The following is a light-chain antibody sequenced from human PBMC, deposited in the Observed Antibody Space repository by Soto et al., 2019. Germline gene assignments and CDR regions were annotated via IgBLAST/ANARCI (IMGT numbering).Light chain of an antibody. CDR3: WLYMGSGTWL. J-gene: IGLJ3*02. Sequence: QAVVTQEPSFSVSPGGTVTLTCALSSGSVSSSNSPSWYQQTPGQAPRTLIYSTNTRSSGVPDRFSGSILGNKAALTITGTQADDESDYYCWLYMGSGTWLFGGGTKLTVL. CDR2: STN. V-gene: IGLV8-61*01. CDR1: SGSVSSSNS.